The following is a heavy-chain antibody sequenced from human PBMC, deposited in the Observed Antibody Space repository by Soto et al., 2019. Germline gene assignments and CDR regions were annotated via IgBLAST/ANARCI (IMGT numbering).Heavy chain of an antibody. CDR2: INHSGST. D-gene: IGHD3-22*01. CDR3: ARAGDSSGSYDY. Sequence: SETLSLTCAVYGGSFSGYYWSWIRQPPGKGLEWIGEINHSGSTKYNPSLKSRVTISVDTAKNQFSLKLRSVTAADTAGYYCARAGDSSGSYDYWGQGTLVTVSS. V-gene: IGHV4-34*01. CDR1: GGSFSGYY. J-gene: IGHJ4*02.